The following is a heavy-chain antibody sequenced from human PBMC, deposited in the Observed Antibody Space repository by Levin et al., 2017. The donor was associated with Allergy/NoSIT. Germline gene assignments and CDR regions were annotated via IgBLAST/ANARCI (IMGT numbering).Heavy chain of an antibody. V-gene: IGHV4-4*07. J-gene: IGHJ3*02. CDR1: GGSISSYY. CDR3: ARDTTRYYYDSSGYYYNTAFDI. CDR2: IYTSGST. D-gene: IGHD3-22*01. Sequence: SQTLSLTCTVSGGSISSYYWSWIRQPAGKGLEWIGRIYTSGSTNYNPSLKSRVTMSVDTSKNQFSLKLSSVTAADTAVYYCARDTTRYYYDSSGYYYNTAFDIWGQGTMVTVSS.